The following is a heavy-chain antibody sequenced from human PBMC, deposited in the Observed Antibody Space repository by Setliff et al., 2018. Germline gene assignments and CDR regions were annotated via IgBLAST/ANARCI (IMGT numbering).Heavy chain of an antibody. J-gene: IGHJ5*02. CDR1: GGSIDSGDYY. D-gene: IGHD6-13*01. Sequence: PSETLSLTCTVSGGSIDSGDYYWNWIRQPPGKGLEWIGYIYYSGSTYYSPSLKSRVTISLDTSRNQFSLKLNSVTAADTAMYYCARIGPSNWGIRGYNWLDPWGQGTLVTVSS. CDR2: IYYSGST. CDR3: ARIGPSNWGIRGYNWLDP. V-gene: IGHV4-30-4*08.